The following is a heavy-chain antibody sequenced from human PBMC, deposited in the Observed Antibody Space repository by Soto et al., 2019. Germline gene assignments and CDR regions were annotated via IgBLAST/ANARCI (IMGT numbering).Heavy chain of an antibody. V-gene: IGHV3-30*18. CDR2: ISYDGSNK. CDR1: VSTFISYG. D-gene: IGHD6-19*01. Sequence: PGWSLRLSCASSVSTFISYGMHWVRQAPGKGLEWVAVISYDGSNKYYADSVKGRFTISRDNSKNTLYLQMNSLRAEDTAVYYCAKDLGSGWYGGRDYWGQGTLVTVS. J-gene: IGHJ4*02. CDR3: AKDLGSGWYGGRDY.